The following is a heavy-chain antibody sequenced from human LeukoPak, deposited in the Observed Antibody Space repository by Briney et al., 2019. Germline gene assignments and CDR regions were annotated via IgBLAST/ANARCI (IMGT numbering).Heavy chain of an antibody. CDR1: GFTFRNYW. V-gene: IGHV3-7*01. CDR2: LKQDGSQT. D-gene: IGHD6-13*01. CDR3: ARIGYSSSGFDY. J-gene: IGHJ4*02. Sequence: GGSLRLSCTASGFTFRNYWMSWVRQAPGKGLEWVANLKQDGSQTYYVASVEGRFTISRDNAKNSLFLQINSLRVEDTAVYYCARIGYSSSGFDYWGQGTLVTVSS.